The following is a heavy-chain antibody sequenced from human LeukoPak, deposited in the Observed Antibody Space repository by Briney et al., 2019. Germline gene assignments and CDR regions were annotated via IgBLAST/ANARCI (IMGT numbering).Heavy chain of an antibody. V-gene: IGHV4-39*07. CDR2: IYYSGST. J-gene: IGHJ3*02. Sequence: SETLSLTCTVSGGSISSSSYYWGWIRQPPGKGLEWIGSIYYSGSTYYNPSLKSRVTISVDTSKNQFSLKLSSVTAADTAVYYCARDSYYDSRGFEGDDAFDIWGQGTMVTVSS. CDR1: GGSISSSSYY. CDR3: ARDSYYDSRGFEGDDAFDI. D-gene: IGHD3-22*01.